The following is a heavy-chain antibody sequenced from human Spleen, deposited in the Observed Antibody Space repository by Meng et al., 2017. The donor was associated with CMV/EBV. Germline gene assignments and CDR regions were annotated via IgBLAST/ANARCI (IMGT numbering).Heavy chain of an antibody. CDR3: ASMTPEGYYGMDV. D-gene: IGHD3-16*01. J-gene: IGHJ6*02. V-gene: IGHV1-2*02. CDR1: GYKFTDYY. Sequence: ASVKVSCKASGYKFTDYYINWVRQAPGQGLEWMGWINPNSGGTNYAQKFQGRVTMTRDTSISTAYMELSRLRSDDTAVYYCASMTPEGYYGMDVWGQGTTVTVSS. CDR2: INPNSGGT.